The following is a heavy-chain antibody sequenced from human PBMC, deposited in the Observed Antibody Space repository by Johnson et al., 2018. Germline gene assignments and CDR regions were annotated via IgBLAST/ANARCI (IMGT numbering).Heavy chain of an antibody. CDR2: INHSGNT. D-gene: IGHD2-2*01. V-gene: IGHV4-34*01. CDR3: ARGRIVVIPAATISHFQH. CDR1: GGSFSGYY. Sequence: QVQLQQWGAGLLKPSETLSLTCAVYGGSFSGYYWSWIRQPPGKGLEWIGEINHSGNTNYSPSLKSRVTISVDTSKNQLSLKRSSVTAADTAVYYCARGRIVVIPAATISHFQHWGQGTLVTVSS. J-gene: IGHJ1*01.